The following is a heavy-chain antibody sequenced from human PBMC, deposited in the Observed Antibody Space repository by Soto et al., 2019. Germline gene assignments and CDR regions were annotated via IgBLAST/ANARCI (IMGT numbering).Heavy chain of an antibody. CDR2: SYYSGST. CDR1: GGSISSADYY. D-gene: IGHD3-22*01. Sequence: PSETLSLTCSVSGGSISSADYYWSWIRQPPGKGLEWIAYSYYSGSTYFNPSLKSRITISVDTSKNQFSLKLSSVTAADTAVYYCARVYDSSGYLALGYFDSWGQGTLVTVSS. CDR3: ARVYDSSGYLALGYFDS. V-gene: IGHV4-30-4*01. J-gene: IGHJ4*02.